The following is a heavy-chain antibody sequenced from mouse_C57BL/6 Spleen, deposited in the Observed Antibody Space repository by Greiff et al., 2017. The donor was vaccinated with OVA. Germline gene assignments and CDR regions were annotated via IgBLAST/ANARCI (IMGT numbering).Heavy chain of an antibody. Sequence: QVQLKESGAELVRPGTSVKMSCKASGYTFTNYWIGWAKQRPGHGLEWIGDIYPGGGYTNYNEKFKGKATLTADKSSSTAYMQLSSLTSEDSANYYCAKSDSNYFDYWGQGTTLTVSS. J-gene: IGHJ2*01. V-gene: IGHV1-63*01. CDR1: GYTFTNYW. CDR2: IYPGGGYT. CDR3: AKSDSNYFDY.